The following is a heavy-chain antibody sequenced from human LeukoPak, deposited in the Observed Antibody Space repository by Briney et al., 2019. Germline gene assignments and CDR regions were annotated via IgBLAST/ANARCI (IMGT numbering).Heavy chain of an antibody. Sequence: KGLEWVSGITGSGGITYYTDSVKGRFTISRDNSKNTLYLQMDSLRTEDTAMYYCVKRDYYETSDFYPLFDYWGQGTLVTVSS. D-gene: IGHD3-22*01. J-gene: IGHJ4*02. CDR3: VKRDYYETSDFYPLFDY. CDR2: ITGSGGIT. V-gene: IGHV3-23*01.